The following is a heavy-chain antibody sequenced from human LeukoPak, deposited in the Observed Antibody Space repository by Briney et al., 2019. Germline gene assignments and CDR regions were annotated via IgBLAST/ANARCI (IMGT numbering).Heavy chain of an antibody. Sequence: GGSLRLSCAASGFTFSDYYMSWIRQPPGKGLEWVSYISSSGTTIYYADSVRGRFTVSRDNAKNSLYLQMDTLSAEDTAVYYCASLRGVNRWGQGTLVTVSS. J-gene: IGHJ4*02. CDR3: ASLRGVNR. V-gene: IGHV3-11*01. D-gene: IGHD3-10*01. CDR1: GFTFSDYY. CDR2: ISSSGTTI.